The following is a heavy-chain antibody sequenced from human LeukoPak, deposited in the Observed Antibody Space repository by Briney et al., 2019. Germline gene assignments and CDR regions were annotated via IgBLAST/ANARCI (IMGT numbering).Heavy chain of an antibody. CDR1: GYTFTSYD. D-gene: IGHD5-12*01. V-gene: IGHV1-8*01. CDR2: MNPNSGNT. Sequence: ASVKVSCKASGYTFTSYDIDWVRQATGQGLEWMGWMNPNSGNTGYAQKFQGRVTMTRNTSISTAYMELSSLRSEDTAVYYCASGSGYSGHGSVGYWGQGTLVTVSS. J-gene: IGHJ4*02. CDR3: ASGSGYSGHGSVGY.